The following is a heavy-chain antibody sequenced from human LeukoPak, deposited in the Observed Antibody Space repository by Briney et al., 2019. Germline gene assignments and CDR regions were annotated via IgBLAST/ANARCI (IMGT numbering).Heavy chain of an antibody. CDR2: IYTSGST. V-gene: IGHV4-61*02. J-gene: IGHJ4*02. Sequence: SETLSLTCTVSGGSISSGSYYWSWIRQPAGKGLEWIGRIYTSGSTNYNPSLKSRVTMSVDTSKNQFSLKLSSVTAADTAVYHCARGAEQYQLLYLWDWGQGTLVTVSS. CDR1: GGSISSGSYY. D-gene: IGHD2-2*02. CDR3: ARGAEQYQLLYLWD.